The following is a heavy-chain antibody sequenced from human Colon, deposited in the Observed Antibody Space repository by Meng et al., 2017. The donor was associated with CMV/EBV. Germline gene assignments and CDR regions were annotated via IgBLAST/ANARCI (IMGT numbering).Heavy chain of an antibody. Sequence: SVTVSCKASVGTFSSYAISWVRQAPGQGLEWVGGIIPIFGTANYAQKFQGRVTITTDESPSTAYMELSSLRSEDTAVYYCARGAGYYDSSGYPTSLNWFDPWGQGTLVTVSS. V-gene: IGHV1-69*05. CDR3: ARGAGYYDSSGYPTSLNWFDP. D-gene: IGHD3-22*01. CDR1: VGTFSSYA. J-gene: IGHJ5*02. CDR2: IIPIFGTA.